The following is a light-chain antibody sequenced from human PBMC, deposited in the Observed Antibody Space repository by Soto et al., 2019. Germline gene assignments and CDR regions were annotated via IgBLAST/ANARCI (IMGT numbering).Light chain of an antibody. V-gene: IGKV1-9*01. J-gene: IGKJ3*01. CDR3: QQLNTYPLFT. Sequence: DIHLTQSPSFLSASVGDRVTITCRASKGVSSYLAWYQQKPGKAPKLLIYAASTLQSGVPSRFSGSGSGTEFILTINSLQPEDFATYYCQQLNTYPLFTFGPGTKVDIK. CDR1: KGVSSY. CDR2: AAS.